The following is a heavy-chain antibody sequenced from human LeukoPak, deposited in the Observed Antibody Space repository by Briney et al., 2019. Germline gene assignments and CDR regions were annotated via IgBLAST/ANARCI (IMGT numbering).Heavy chain of an antibody. CDR2: IIPIFGTA. CDR3: ATSRGSPWDYFDY. J-gene: IGHJ4*02. CDR1: GGTFSSYA. Sequence: SVKVSCKASGGTFSSYAISWVRQAPGQGLEWMGGIIPIFGTANYAQKFQGRVTITADESTSTAYMELSSLRSEDPAVYYCATSRGSPWDYFDYWGQGTLVTVSS. D-gene: IGHD6-25*01. V-gene: IGHV1-69*01.